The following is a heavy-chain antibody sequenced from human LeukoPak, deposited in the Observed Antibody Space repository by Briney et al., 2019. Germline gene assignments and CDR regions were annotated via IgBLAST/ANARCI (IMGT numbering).Heavy chain of an antibody. J-gene: IGHJ6*02. CDR3: ARDTWRESSSWSFYYYYGMDV. CDR2: IYYSGST. D-gene: IGHD6-13*01. Sequence: SETLSLTCTVSGGSISSGGYYWSWIRQHPGKGLEWIGYIYYSGSTYYNPSLKSRVTISVDTSKNQFSLKLSSVTAADTAVYYCARDTWRESSSWSFYYYYGMDVWGQGTTVTVSS. V-gene: IGHV4-31*03. CDR1: GGSISSGGYY.